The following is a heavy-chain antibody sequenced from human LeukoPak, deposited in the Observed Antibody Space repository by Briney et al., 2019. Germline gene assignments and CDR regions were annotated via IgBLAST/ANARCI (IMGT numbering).Heavy chain of an antibody. CDR1: GGTFSSYA. J-gene: IGHJ4*02. Sequence: SVKVSCKASGGTFSSYAISWVRQAPGQGLEWMGGIIPIFGTANYAQKFQGRVTITADESTSTAYMELSSLRSDDTAVYYCARDRGARGYDFWSGYYYFDYWGQGTLVTVSS. CDR2: IIPIFGTA. CDR3: ARDRGARGYDFWSGYYYFDY. D-gene: IGHD3-3*01. V-gene: IGHV1-69*13.